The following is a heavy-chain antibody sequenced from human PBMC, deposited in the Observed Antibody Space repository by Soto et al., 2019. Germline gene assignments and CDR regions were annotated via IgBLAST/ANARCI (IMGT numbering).Heavy chain of an antibody. Sequence: QVHLVESGGGVVQPGSSLRLSCAASEFTFRIFAMHWLRQSPGKGLEWVAVISYDGSRKADSVKGRFTVSRDNSWNTLYLQMNSLRAEDTARYYGARGDREDIEEVVGVRPGEYSMDVRGQGTTVTVSS. D-gene: IGHD1-26*01. CDR2: ISYDGSRK. J-gene: IGHJ6*02. CDR1: EFTFRIFA. V-gene: IGHV3-30-3*01. CDR3: ARGDREDIEEVVGVRPGEYSMDV.